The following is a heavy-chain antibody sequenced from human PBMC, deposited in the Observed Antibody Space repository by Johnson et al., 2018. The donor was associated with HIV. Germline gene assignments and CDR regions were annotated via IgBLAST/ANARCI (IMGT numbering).Heavy chain of an antibody. Sequence: VQVVESGGGLVQPGRSLRLSCAASGFTFDDYAMHWVRQAPGKGLEWVSGINWNDGSTGYADSVKGRFPISRDNAKNTPYLQMNSLRAEDTAVYYCARDRPPGATLSDAFDIWGQGTMVTVSS. CDR1: GFTFDDYA. CDR2: INWNDGST. V-gene: IGHV3-20*04. J-gene: IGHJ3*02. D-gene: IGHD1-26*01. CDR3: ARDRPPGATLSDAFDI.